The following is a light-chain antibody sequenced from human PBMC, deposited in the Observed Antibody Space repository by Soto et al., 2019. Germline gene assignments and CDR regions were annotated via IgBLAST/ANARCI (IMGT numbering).Light chain of an antibody. CDR1: SSDVGAYNY. CDR2: EVS. Sequence: SALTQPPSASGSPGQSVAISCTGTSSDVGAYNYVAWYQQHPGKVPKLMIYEVSKRPSGVPDRFSGYKSGNTASLTVSGLQADDEADYYCSSYAGSDVFVFGTGTK. V-gene: IGLV2-8*01. J-gene: IGLJ1*01. CDR3: SSYAGSDVFV.